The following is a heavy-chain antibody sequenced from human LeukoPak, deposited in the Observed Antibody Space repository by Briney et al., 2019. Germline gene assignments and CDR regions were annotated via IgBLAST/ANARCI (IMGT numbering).Heavy chain of an antibody. D-gene: IGHD6-13*01. CDR3: AKLPGVAAAPHYFDY. CDR1: GFTFSCYA. CDR2: ISGSGGST. V-gene: IGHV3-23*01. Sequence: GGSLRLSCAASGFTFSCYAMSWVRQAPGKGLEWVSAISGSGGSTYYADSVKGRFTISRDNSKNTLYLQMNSLRAEDTAVYYCAKLPGVAAAPHYFDYWGQGTLVTVSS. J-gene: IGHJ4*02.